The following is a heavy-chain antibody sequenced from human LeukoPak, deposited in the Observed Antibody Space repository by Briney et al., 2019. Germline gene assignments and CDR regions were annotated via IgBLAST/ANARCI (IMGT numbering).Heavy chain of an antibody. CDR2: IKQDGSEK. Sequence: GGSLRLSCAASGFTFSSYWMSWVRQAPGKGLERVANIKQDGSEKYYVDSVKGRFTISRDNAKNSLYLQMNSLRAEDTAVYYCARPLGGSGYYYDYWGQGTLVTVSS. CDR1: GFTFSSYW. CDR3: ARPLGGSGYYYDY. V-gene: IGHV3-7*01. D-gene: IGHD3-22*01. J-gene: IGHJ4*02.